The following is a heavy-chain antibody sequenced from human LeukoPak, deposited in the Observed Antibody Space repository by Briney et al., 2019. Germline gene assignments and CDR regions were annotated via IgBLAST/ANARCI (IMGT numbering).Heavy chain of an antibody. D-gene: IGHD3-10*01. J-gene: IGHJ3*01. CDR1: GFTFSRYA. Sequence: RSGGSLRLSCAASGFTFSRYAMSWARQAPGKGLEWVSAVSDSGGSTYYADSVKGLFTISRDNSKNTLYLQMNSLRAEDTAVYYCAKRMIRGVNHDAFDLWGQGTMVTVSS. CDR2: VSDSGGST. CDR3: AKRMIRGVNHDAFDL. V-gene: IGHV3-23*01.